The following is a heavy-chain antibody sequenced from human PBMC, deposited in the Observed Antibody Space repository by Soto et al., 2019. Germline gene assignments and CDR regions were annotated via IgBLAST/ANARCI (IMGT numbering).Heavy chain of an antibody. CDR1: GASISSNTYY. CDR3: TRGGDPYKTGH. V-gene: IGHV4-39*07. D-gene: IGHD2-21*01. Sequence: SETLSLTCTVSGASISSNTYYWAWIRRPPGKGLECIGSIYYDGSTYYNPSLKSRLTISVDTSKSHFSLKLTSVNAADTAIYYCTRGGDPYKTGHWGQGTLVTVSS. CDR2: IYYDGST. J-gene: IGHJ4*02.